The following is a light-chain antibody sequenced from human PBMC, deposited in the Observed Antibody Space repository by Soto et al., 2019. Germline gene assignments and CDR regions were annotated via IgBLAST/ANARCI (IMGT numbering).Light chain of an antibody. CDR2: GNS. J-gene: IGLJ2*01. CDR3: QSYDSSLSAYVV. CDR1: SSNIGAGYD. Sequence: QLVLTQPPSVSGAPGQRVTISCTGSSSNIGAGYDVHWYQQLPGTAPKLLIYGNSNRPSGVPDRFSGSKSGTSASLAITGLQAEDEADYYCQSYDSSLSAYVVFGGVTKLTVL. V-gene: IGLV1-40*01.